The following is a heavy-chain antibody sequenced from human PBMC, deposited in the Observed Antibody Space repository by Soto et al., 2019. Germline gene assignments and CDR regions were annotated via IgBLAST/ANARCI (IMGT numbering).Heavy chain of an antibody. D-gene: IGHD4-17*01. Sequence: SGPTLVNPTQTLTLTCTFSGFSLSTSGMCVSWIRQPPGKALEWLARIDWDDDKYYSTSLKTRLTISKDTSKNQVVLTMTNMDPVDTATYYCARISRNDYGDYYFDYWGQGTLVTVSS. CDR1: GFSLSTSGMC. V-gene: IGHV2-70*11. CDR2: IDWDDDK. CDR3: ARISRNDYGDYYFDY. J-gene: IGHJ4*02.